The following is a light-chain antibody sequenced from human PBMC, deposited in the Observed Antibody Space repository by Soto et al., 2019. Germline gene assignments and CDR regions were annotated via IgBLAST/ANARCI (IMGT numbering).Light chain of an antibody. V-gene: IGKV4-1*01. CDR2: WAS. CDR3: QQCFTSPIT. J-gene: IGKJ5*01. Sequence: DIVMTQSPDSLAVSLGERATINCKSSQSVLSSSNYKNYLSWYQQKPGQPPKLLFYWASTRESGVPDRFSGSGSWTDFTLTISSLQAEDVAVYFCQQCFTSPITFGQGTRLEIK. CDR1: QSVLSSSNYKNY.